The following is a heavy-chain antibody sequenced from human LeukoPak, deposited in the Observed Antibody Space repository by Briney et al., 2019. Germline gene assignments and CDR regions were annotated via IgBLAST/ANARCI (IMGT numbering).Heavy chain of an antibody. J-gene: IGHJ5*02. CDR3: PRDFRNEGSTSCFFFDP. V-gene: IGHV1-18*01. D-gene: IGHD2-2*01. CDR1: GYTFTSYG. Sequence: ASVTVSCKASGYTFTSYGISWVRQAPGQGVEWMGWISAYNGNTNYAQKLQGRVTMTTDTSTSTAYMELRSLRSDDTAVYYFPRDFRNEGSTSCFFFDPGRQGTVVSLSS. CDR2: ISAYNGNT.